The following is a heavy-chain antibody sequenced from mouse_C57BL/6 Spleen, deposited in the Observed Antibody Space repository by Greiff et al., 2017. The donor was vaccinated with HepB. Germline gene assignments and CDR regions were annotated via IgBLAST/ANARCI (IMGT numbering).Heavy chain of an antibody. CDR3: ARGGLRQNFDV. Sequence: EVHLVESGGDLVKPGGSLKLSCAASGFTFSSYGMSWVRQTPDKRLEWVATISSGGSYTYYPDSVKGRFTISRDNAKNTLYLQMSRLKSEDTAMYYCARGGLRQNFDVWGTGTTVTVSS. CDR2: ISSGGSYT. D-gene: IGHD2-4*01. CDR1: GFTFSSYG. V-gene: IGHV5-6*01. J-gene: IGHJ1*03.